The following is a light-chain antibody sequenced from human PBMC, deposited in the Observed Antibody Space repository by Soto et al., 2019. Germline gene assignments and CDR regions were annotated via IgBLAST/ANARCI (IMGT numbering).Light chain of an antibody. CDR1: QSISSY. V-gene: IGKV1-39*01. CDR2: AAS. Sequence: DIQMTQSPSSLSASVGDIVTITCRSSQSISSYLNWYQQKPGKAPKLLIYAASSLQSGVPSRFSGSGSGTAFTLTTSRLQPEDFATYYFQQSYSTPLIFVGGTQVEIK. CDR3: QQSYSTPLI. J-gene: IGKJ4*01.